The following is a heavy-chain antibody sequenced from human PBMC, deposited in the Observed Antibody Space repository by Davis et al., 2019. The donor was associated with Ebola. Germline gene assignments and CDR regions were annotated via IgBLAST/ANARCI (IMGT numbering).Heavy chain of an antibody. CDR1: GFTFSSYS. CDR3: ARVRWPIKTHDY. Sequence: PGGSLRLSCAASGFTFSSYSMNWVRQAPGKGLEWVSSISSSSSYIYYADSVKGRFTISRDNAKNSLYLQMNSLRAEDTAVYYCARVRWPIKTHDYWGQGTLVTVSS. CDR2: ISSSSSYI. D-gene: IGHD2-15*01. J-gene: IGHJ4*02. V-gene: IGHV3-21*01.